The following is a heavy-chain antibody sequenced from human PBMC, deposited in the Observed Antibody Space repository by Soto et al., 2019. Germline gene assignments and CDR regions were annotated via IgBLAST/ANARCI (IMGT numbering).Heavy chain of an antibody. V-gene: IGHV3-30*18. J-gene: IGHJ5*02. CDR2: ISYDGSNK. Sequence: PGGSLRLSCAASGFTFSSYGMHWVRQAPGKGLEWVAVISYDGSNKYYADSVKGRFTISRDNSKNTLYLQMNSLRAEDTAVYYCAKDSPSSGWYPGWFDPWGQGTLVTVSS. D-gene: IGHD6-19*01. CDR3: AKDSPSSGWYPGWFDP. CDR1: GFTFSSYG.